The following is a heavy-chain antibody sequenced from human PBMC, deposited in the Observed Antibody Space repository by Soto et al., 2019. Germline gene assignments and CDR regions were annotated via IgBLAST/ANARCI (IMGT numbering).Heavy chain of an antibody. D-gene: IGHD3-10*01. CDR1: GDTFNFYS. CDR3: ASSYGSGYRAFDY. V-gene: IGHV1-69*02. J-gene: IGHJ4*02. CDR2: VNPIVSMS. Sequence: QVQLVQSGAEVKRPGSSVKVSCKASGDTFNFYSINWVRQAPGLGLEWMGRVNPIVSMSNYAQKFHGRVTMTADKSTRTDYMELSSLRSEDTAIYYCASSYGSGYRAFDYWGQGALVTVSS.